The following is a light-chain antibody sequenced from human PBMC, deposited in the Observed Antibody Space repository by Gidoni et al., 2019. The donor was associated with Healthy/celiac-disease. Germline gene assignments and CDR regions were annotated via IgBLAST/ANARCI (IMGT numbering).Light chain of an antibody. Sequence: EIVLTQSPATLSLSPGERATLSCRASQSVSSYLAWYQQKPGQAPRLLIYDASNRAPGIPARFSGSGSGTDFTLTISSLEPEDFAVYYCQQRSNFWTFGQXTKVEIK. CDR2: DAS. CDR3: QQRSNFWT. V-gene: IGKV3-11*01. CDR1: QSVSSY. J-gene: IGKJ1*01.